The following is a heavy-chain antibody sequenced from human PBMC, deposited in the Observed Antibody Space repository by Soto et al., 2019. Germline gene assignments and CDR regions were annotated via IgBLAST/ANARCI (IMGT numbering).Heavy chain of an antibody. CDR1: GGTFSSYA. V-gene: IGHV1-69*13. Sequence: SVKVSCKASGGTFSSYAISWVRQAPGQGLEWMGGIIPIFGTANYAQKFQGRVTITADESTSTAYMELSSLRSEDTAVYYCAGSYYDSSEGAFDIWGQGTMVTVS. CDR3: AGSYYDSSEGAFDI. CDR2: IIPIFGTA. D-gene: IGHD3-22*01. J-gene: IGHJ3*02.